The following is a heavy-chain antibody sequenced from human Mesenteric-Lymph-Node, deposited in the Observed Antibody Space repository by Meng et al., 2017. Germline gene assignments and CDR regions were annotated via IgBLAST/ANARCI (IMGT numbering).Heavy chain of an antibody. D-gene: IGHD2-15*01. V-gene: IGHV3-30*03. CDR1: GFTFSNAW. Sequence: GESLKISCAASGFTFSNAWMSWVRQAPGKGLEWVAVISYDGSNKYYADSVKGRFTISRDNSKNTLYLQMNSLRAEDTAVYYCARAWDIVVVVAATQATWFDPWGQGTLVTVSS. CDR3: ARAWDIVVVVAATQATWFDP. CDR2: ISYDGSNK. J-gene: IGHJ5*02.